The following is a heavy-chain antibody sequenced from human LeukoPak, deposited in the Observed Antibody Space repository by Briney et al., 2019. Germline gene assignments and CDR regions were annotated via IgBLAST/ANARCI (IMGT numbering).Heavy chain of an antibody. Sequence: GGSLRLSCAASGFAFSSYAMSWVRQAPGKGLEWVSVIYSGGSTYYADSVEGRFTISRDNSKNTLYLQMNSLRAEDTAVYYCARALASVLDCSGGSCYANKYFQHWGQGTLVTVSS. CDR2: IYSGGST. CDR3: ARALASVLDCSGGSCYANKYFQH. CDR1: GFAFSSYA. J-gene: IGHJ1*01. D-gene: IGHD2-15*01. V-gene: IGHV3-66*01.